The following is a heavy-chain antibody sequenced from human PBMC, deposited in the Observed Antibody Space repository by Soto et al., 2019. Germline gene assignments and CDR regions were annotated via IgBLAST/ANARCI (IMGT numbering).Heavy chain of an antibody. CDR3: GSVFEY. CDR2: ITHDGSGT. CDR1: GFIFTNYW. V-gene: IGHV3-74*01. J-gene: IGHJ4*01. Sequence: ETLSLSSAASGFIFTNYWMHWVRQVPGRGLVWVSGITHDGSGTKYADSVKGRFTISRDNAKNTVYLQMNSLRPEDTAVYYCGSVFEYWGRGTLVTVSS.